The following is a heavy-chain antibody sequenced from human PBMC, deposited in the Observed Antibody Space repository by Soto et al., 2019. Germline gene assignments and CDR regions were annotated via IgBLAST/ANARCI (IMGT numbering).Heavy chain of an antibody. V-gene: IGHV3-23*01. J-gene: IGHJ3*01. CDR2: ISGDGSST. CDR3: ARSLPGTYGAFDL. CDR1: GITFSNHA. Sequence: EVQLLESGGGLVQPGGSLRLSCAASGITFSNHAMTWVRQAAGRGLEWVAGISGDGSSTNYADSVKGRFTISRDNAKNTVYLQIDSLRAEDTAVYYCARSLPGTYGAFDLWGQGTMVTVSS. D-gene: IGHD1-7*01.